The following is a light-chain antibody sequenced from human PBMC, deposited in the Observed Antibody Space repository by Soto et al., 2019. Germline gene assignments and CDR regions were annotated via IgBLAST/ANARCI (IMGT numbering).Light chain of an antibody. CDR1: SSDVGSYNL. V-gene: IGLV2-23*02. J-gene: IGLJ1*01. CDR3: CSYAGSSTPYV. CDR2: EVS. Sequence: QSVLTQPASVSGSPGQSITISCTGTSSDVGSYNLVSWYQQHPGKAPKLMIYEVSKRPSGVSNRFSGSKSGNTASLTIFGLQAEDEVDYYCCSYAGSSTPYVFGTGTKVTVL.